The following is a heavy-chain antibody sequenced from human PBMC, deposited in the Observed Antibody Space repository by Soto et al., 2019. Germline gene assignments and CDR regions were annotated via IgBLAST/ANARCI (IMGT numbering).Heavy chain of an antibody. Sequence: QLQLQESGSGLVKPSQTLSLTCDVSGGSIISGGYYWSWIRQPPGRGLQWIGHIYEGGNTYYTPSLESRVAISTDKSKNHLSLRLISVTAASTAVYYCVRRSPEDAFDIWGQGTMVTVSP. CDR2: IYEGGNT. V-gene: IGHV4-30-2*01. CDR3: VRRSPEDAFDI. J-gene: IGHJ3*02. CDR1: GGSIISGGYY.